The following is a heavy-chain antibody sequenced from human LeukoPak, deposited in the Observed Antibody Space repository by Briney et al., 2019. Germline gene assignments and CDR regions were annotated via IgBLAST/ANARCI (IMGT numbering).Heavy chain of an antibody. D-gene: IGHD5-18*01. CDR1: GFSFSDYY. Sequence: GGSLRLSCAASGFSFSDYYMAWIRQAPGKGLEWLSYISISGNTIYYADSVRGRFTISRDNAKDSVYLQMNSLRADDTAVYYCARGYNPPLKGYFDYWGQGTLVTVSS. CDR3: ARGYNPPLKGYFDY. V-gene: IGHV3-11*01. J-gene: IGHJ4*02. CDR2: ISISGNTI.